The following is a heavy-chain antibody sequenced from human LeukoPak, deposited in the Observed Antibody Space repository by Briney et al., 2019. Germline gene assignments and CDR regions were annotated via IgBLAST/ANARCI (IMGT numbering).Heavy chain of an antibody. V-gene: IGHV4-34*01. CDR3: ARGVGGPYYYDSSGYYRIHYYFDY. CDR2: INHSGST. Sequence: SETLSLTCAVYGGSFSGYYWSWIRQPPGKGLEWIGEINHSGSTNYNPSLKSRVTMSVDTSKNQFSLKLSSVTAADTAVYYCARGVGGPYYYDSSGYYRIHYYFDYWGQGTLVTVSS. D-gene: IGHD3-22*01. J-gene: IGHJ4*02. CDR1: GGSFSGYY.